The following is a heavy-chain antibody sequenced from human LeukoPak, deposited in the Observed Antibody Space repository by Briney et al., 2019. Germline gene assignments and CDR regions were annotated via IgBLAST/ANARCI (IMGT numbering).Heavy chain of an antibody. CDR3: ARAIDY. CDR2: ISFNGRNT. J-gene: IGHJ4*02. V-gene: IGHV3-23*01. Sequence: PGGSLRLSCASSGFTFSSYGMHWVRQTPRKGLEWVSLISFNGRNTYYGDSVKGRFTISRDNSKDTVYLQMNSLRAEDTAIFYCARAIDYWGQGTLVTVSS. CDR1: GFTFSSYG.